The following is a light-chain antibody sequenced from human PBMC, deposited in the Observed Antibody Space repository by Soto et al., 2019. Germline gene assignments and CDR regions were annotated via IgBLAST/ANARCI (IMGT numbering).Light chain of an antibody. Sequence: EIVLTQSPGTLSLSAWERATLSACASQSVSNSLAWYQQRPGQSPRLLIYDASNRATGIPARFSGSGSGTEFSLTISSLQSEDYAVYYCQQYNNWPPYTFGQGTKVDIK. CDR1: QSVSNS. CDR2: DAS. J-gene: IGKJ2*01. V-gene: IGKV3D-15*01. CDR3: QQYNNWPPYT.